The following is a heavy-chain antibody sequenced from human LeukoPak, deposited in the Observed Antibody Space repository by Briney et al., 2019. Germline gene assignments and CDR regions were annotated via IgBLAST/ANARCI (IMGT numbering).Heavy chain of an antibody. CDR1: GVTARRNY. Sequence: GGSLRLSCAASGVTARRNYMSWGPHAPGAGLGWVAVIYSGGSTYYADSVKGRFTISRDNSKNTLYLQMNSLRAEDTAVYYCARGSGPYDPGDYWGQGTLVTVSS. D-gene: IGHD5-12*01. V-gene: IGHV3-53*01. CDR3: ARGSGPYDPGDY. CDR2: IYSGGST. J-gene: IGHJ4*02.